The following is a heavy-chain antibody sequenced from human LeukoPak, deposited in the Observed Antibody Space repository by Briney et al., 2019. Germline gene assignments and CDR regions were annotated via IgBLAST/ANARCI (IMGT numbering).Heavy chain of an antibody. CDR1: GFTFSSYA. CDR2: ISGSGGST. V-gene: IGHV3-23*01. J-gene: IGHJ4*02. D-gene: IGHD4-17*01. CDR3: AKEGRSDYGENY. Sequence: GGSLRLSCAASGFTFSSYAMSWVRQAPGKGLEWVSAISGSGGSTYYADSVKGRFTMSRDNSKNTLYLQMNSLGAEDTAVYYCAKEGRSDYGENYWGQGTLVTVSS.